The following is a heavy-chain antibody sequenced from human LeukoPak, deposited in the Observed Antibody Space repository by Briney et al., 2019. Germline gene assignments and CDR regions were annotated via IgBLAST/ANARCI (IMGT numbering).Heavy chain of an antibody. V-gene: IGHV3-74*01. CDR3: ARDRSIAAAGFIDY. CDR2: INSDGSST. J-gene: IGHJ4*02. D-gene: IGHD6-13*01. Sequence: GGSLRLSCAASGFTFSSYWMQWVRQAPGKGLVWVSRINSDGSSTSYAESVKGRFTIFRDNAKNTLYLQMNSLRAEATAVYYCARDRSIAAAGFIDYWGQGTLVTVSS. CDR1: GFTFSSYW.